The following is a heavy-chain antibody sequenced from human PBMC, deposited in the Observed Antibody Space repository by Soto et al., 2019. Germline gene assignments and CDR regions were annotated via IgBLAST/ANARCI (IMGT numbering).Heavy chain of an antibody. Sequence: QVQLQESGSGLVKPSETLSLTCAVSGGSISSDYYSWSWIRQPPGKDLEWIGYIYHGGSTYYNPSLRSRVTLSVDTSKNHFSLRLTSVTAADTAVYSCARPNRLRNDAFDIWGQGTLVAVSS. V-gene: IGHV4-30-2*01. CDR1: GGSISSDYYS. CDR3: ARPNRLRNDAFDI. CDR2: IYHGGST. D-gene: IGHD3-16*01. J-gene: IGHJ3*02.